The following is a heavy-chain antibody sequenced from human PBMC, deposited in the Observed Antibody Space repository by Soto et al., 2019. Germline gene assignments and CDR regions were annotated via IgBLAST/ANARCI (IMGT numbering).Heavy chain of an antibody. D-gene: IGHD2-2*01. CDR1: GGSISSSNW. CDR2: IYHSGST. V-gene: IGHV4-4*02. CDR3: ARGAPQTTSMYNWFDP. Sequence: SETLSLTCAVSGGSISSSNWWSWVRQPPGKGLEWIGEIYHSGSTNYNPSLKSRVTISVDKSKNQFSLKLSSVTAAGTAVYYCARGAPQTTSMYNWFDPWGQGTLVTVTS. J-gene: IGHJ5*02.